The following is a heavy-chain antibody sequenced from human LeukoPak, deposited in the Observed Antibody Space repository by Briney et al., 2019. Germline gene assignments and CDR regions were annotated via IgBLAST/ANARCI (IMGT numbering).Heavy chain of an antibody. Sequence: GGSLRLSCAASGFTFDDYAMHWVRPAPGKGLEWVSGISWNSGSIGYADSVKGRFTISRDNAKNSLYLQMNSLRAEDTALYYCAKGKGYSSSWYYFDYWGQGTLVTVSS. CDR1: GFTFDDYA. CDR2: ISWNSGSI. CDR3: AKGKGYSSSWYYFDY. J-gene: IGHJ4*02. D-gene: IGHD6-13*01. V-gene: IGHV3-9*01.